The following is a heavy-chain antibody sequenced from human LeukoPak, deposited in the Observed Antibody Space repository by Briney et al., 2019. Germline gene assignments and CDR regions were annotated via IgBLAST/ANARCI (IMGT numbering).Heavy chain of an antibody. CDR3: ATPTRRPYCGGDCYSPLFDY. CDR2: FDPEDGET. J-gene: IGHJ4*02. Sequence: ASVKVSYKVSGYTLTELSMHWVRQAPGKGLEWMGGFDPEDGETIYAQKFQGRVTMTEDTSTDTAYMELSSLRSEDTAVYYCATPTRRPYCGGDCYSPLFDYWGRGTLVTVSS. V-gene: IGHV1-24*01. CDR1: GYTLTELS. D-gene: IGHD2-21*02.